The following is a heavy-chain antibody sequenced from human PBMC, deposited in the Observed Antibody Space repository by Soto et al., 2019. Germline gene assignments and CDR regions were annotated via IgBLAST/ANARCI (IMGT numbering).Heavy chain of an antibody. Sequence: QVQLQESGPGLVKPSETLSLTCTVSGGSISSYYWSWIRQPPGKGLEWIASGSTNYNPALKSRVTIPVDTSKNQFSLKLSSVTAADTAVYYCASRSVLGYFFDYWGQGTLVTVSS. CDR1: GGSISSYY. D-gene: IGHD3-10*01. J-gene: IGHJ4*02. CDR3: ASRSVLGYFFDY. CDR2: SGST. V-gene: IGHV4-4*09.